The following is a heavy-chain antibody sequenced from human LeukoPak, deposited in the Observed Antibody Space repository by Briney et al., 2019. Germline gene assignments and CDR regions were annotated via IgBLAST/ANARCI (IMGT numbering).Heavy chain of an antibody. CDR3: ARNRGRSNAFDI. CDR2: IIPIFGTA. J-gene: IGHJ3*02. V-gene: IGHV1-69*05. Sequence: SVKVSCKASGGTFSSYAISWVRQAPGQGLEWMGGIIPIFGTANYAQKFQGRVTITTDESTSTAYMELSSLRSEDTAVYYCARNRGRSNAFDIWGQGTMVTVSS. CDR1: GGTFSSYA.